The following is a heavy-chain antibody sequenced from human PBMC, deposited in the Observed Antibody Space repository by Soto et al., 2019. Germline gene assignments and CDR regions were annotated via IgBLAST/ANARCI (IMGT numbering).Heavy chain of an antibody. CDR3: ARTYNWNYGVDY. Sequence: PSETLSLTCTVSGGSISSGGYYWSWIRQHPGKGLEWIGYIYYSGSTYYNPSLESRVTISVDTSKNQFSLKLSSVTAADTAVYYCARTYNWNYGVDYWGQGTLVTVSS. CDR2: IYYSGST. CDR1: GGSISSGGYY. D-gene: IGHD1-7*01. V-gene: IGHV4-31*03. J-gene: IGHJ4*02.